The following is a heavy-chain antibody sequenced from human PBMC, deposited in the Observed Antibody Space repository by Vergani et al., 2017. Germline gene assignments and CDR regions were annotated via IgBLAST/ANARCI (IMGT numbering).Heavy chain of an antibody. CDR3: ARVLSDTWNRAMDV. CDR2: ISGSGVSA. D-gene: IGHD1-1*01. Sequence: EVQLLESGGGLVQPGGSLRLTCAASELTFSNYAMNWVRQAPGKGLEWVSGISGSGVSAYYTDSVKGRFTISRDNSKNMLFLQMNNLRTEDTALYYCARVLSDTWNRAMDVWGQGTTVTVSS. V-gene: IGHV3-23*01. J-gene: IGHJ6*02. CDR1: ELTFSNYA.